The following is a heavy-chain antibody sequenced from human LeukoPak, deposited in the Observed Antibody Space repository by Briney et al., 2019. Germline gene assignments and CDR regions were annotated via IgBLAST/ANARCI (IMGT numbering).Heavy chain of an antibody. D-gene: IGHD2-2*01. J-gene: IGHJ5*02. V-gene: IGHV3-7*04. CDR1: GFTFNSHW. CDR3: VRDTSSNWFDP. Sequence: PGVSLRLSCAACGFTFNSHWMTWVRHAPGKALEWVANIKHDGSEKYYVDSVKGRFTISRDNAMNSLLLQMNSLRVEDTAVYHCVRDTSSNWFDPWGQGTLVTVSS. CDR2: IKHDGSEK.